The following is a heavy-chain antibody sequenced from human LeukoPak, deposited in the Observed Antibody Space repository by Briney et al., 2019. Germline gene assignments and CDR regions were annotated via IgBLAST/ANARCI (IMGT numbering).Heavy chain of an antibody. CDR3: ARDISRPGYYYYYMDV. V-gene: IGHV4-61*02. CDR1: GGSISSGSYY. Sequence: SQTLSLTCTVSGGSISSGSYYWSWIRQPAGKGLEWIGRIYTSGSTNYNPSLKSRVTISVDTSKNQFSLKLSSVTAADTAVYYCARDISRPGYYYYYMDVWGKGTTVTISS. CDR2: IYTSGST. D-gene: IGHD3-3*02. J-gene: IGHJ6*03.